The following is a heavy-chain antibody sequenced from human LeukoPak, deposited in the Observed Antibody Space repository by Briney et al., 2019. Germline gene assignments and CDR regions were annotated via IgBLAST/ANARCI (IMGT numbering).Heavy chain of an antibody. CDR3: ARGLWAVAGGYFDY. V-gene: IGHV3-30*04. CDR1: GFTLSSYA. CDR2: ISYDGRNK. Sequence: GGSVRLSCAASGFTLSSYAMHWVRQAPGKGLEWVAVISYDGRNKYYADSVKGRFTISRDNSKNTLSLQMNSLRAEDTAVYYCARGLWAVAGGYFDYWGQGTLVTVSS. J-gene: IGHJ4*02. D-gene: IGHD6-19*01.